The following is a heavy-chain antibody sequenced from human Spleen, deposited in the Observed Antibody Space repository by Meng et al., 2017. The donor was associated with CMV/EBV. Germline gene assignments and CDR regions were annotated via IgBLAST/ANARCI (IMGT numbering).Heavy chain of an antibody. Sequence: ASVKVSCKASGYTFSSYGISWVRQAPGQGLEWMGWISTYKGNTNYAQKLQGRVTMTTDTSTSTVYMELRSLRSDDTAVYYCARDFYESSGYSDDGFDPWGQGTLVTVSS. V-gene: IGHV1-18*01. J-gene: IGHJ5*02. CDR3: ARDFYESSGYSDDGFDP. CDR1: GYTFSSYG. D-gene: IGHD3-22*01. CDR2: ISTYKGNT.